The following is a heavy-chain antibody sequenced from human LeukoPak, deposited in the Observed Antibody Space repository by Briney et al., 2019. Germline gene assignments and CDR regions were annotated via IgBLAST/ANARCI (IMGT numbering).Heavy chain of an antibody. CDR1: GFTFSSYG. CDR3: AKGIEWLLYCDY. Sequence: GGSLGLSCAASGFTFSSYGMHWVRQAPGKGLEWVAVISYDGSNKYYADSVKGRFTISRDNAKNTLFLQMNSLRAEDTAVYYCAKGIEWLLYCDYWGQGILVTASS. D-gene: IGHD3-3*01. J-gene: IGHJ4*02. V-gene: IGHV3-30*18. CDR2: ISYDGSNK.